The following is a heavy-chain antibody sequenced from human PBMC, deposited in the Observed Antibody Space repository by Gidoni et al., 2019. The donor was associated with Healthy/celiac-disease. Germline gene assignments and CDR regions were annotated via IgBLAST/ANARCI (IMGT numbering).Heavy chain of an antibody. V-gene: IGHV4-38-2*02. CDR1: GYSISSGYY. CDR3: ARGRKLWFGELLYAFDI. CDR2: IYHSGST. D-gene: IGHD3-10*01. J-gene: IGHJ3*02. Sequence: QVQLQESGPGLVKPSETLSLTCTVSGYSISSGYYWGWIRQPPGKGLEWIGSIYHSGSTYYNPSLKSRVTISVDTSKNQFSLKLSSVTAADTAVYYCARGRKLWFGELLYAFDIWGQGTMVTVSS.